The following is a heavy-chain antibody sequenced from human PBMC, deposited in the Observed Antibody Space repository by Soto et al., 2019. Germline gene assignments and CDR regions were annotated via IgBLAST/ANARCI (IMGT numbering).Heavy chain of an antibody. J-gene: IGHJ4*02. CDR1: GFTFSSYA. CDR2: ISSGGSSK. CDR3: AKGITGTILDHDY. V-gene: IGHV3-30-3*01. D-gene: IGHD1-20*01. Sequence: GGSLRLSCAASGFTFSSYAMHWVRQAPGKGLEWVAVISSGGSSKYYADSVKGRFTISRDNSKNTLYLQMNSLRAEDTAVYYCAKGITGTILDHDYWGQGTLVTVSS.